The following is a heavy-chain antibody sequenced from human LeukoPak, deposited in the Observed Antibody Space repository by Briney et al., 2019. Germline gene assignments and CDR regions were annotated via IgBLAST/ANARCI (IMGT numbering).Heavy chain of an antibody. CDR2: FYYSGST. J-gene: IGHJ3*02. V-gene: IGHV4-59*01. Sequence: PSETLSLTCIVSGGSISSYYWSWIRQPPGKGLEWIGYFYYSGSTNYNPSLKSRVTISADTSKNQFSLKLSSVTAADTAVYYCARAFPPYYYDSSGYPLEGNAFDIWGQGTMVTVSS. CDR1: GGSISSYY. CDR3: ARAFPPYYYDSSGYPLEGNAFDI. D-gene: IGHD3-22*01.